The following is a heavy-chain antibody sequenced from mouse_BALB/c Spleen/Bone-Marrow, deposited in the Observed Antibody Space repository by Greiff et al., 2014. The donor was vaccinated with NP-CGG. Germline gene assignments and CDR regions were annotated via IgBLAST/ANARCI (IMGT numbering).Heavy chain of an antibody. Sequence: EVQLQQSGCGLVHPGGSLKLSCAASGFDFSRYWMGWVRQAPGKGLEWIGEINPDSSTINYTPSLKDKFIISRDNAKNTLYLQMSKVRSEDTALYYCSRLGYYGGFAYWGQGTLVTVSA. D-gene: IGHD2-3*01. CDR1: GFDFSRYW. CDR3: SRLGYYGGFAY. CDR2: INPDSSTI. V-gene: IGHV4-1*02. J-gene: IGHJ3*01.